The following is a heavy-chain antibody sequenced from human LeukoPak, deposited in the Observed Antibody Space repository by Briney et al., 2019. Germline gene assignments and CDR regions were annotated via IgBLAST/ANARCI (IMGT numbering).Heavy chain of an antibody. J-gene: IGHJ4*02. V-gene: IGHV3-30-3*01. CDR3: AKVTFISRTLNY. Sequence: PGGSLRLSCTASGFTFSSYAMHWVRQAPGKGLQWLALTSDDGSTKYYADSVKGRFTISRDNSQNTLYLQMNSLRAEDTAVYYCAKVTFISRTLNYWGQGTLVTVSS. D-gene: IGHD3-16*01. CDR2: TSDDGSTK. CDR1: GFTFSSYA.